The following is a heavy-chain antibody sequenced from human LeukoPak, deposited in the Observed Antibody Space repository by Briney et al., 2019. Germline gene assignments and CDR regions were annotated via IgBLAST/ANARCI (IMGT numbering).Heavy chain of an antibody. V-gene: IGHV1-18*01. Sequence: ASVTVSFTASGYTFTSYGISWVRQAPGQGLEWMGWTSAYNGNTNYAQKLQGRVTMTTDTSTSTAYMELRSLRSDDTAVYYCAREPDVFGGYENWFDPWGQGTLVTVSS. J-gene: IGHJ5*02. D-gene: IGHD5-12*01. CDR2: TSAYNGNT. CDR1: GYTFTSYG. CDR3: AREPDVFGGYENWFDP.